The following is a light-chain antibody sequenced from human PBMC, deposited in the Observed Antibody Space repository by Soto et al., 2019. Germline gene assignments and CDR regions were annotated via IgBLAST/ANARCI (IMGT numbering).Light chain of an antibody. CDR2: DVH. J-gene: IGLJ3*02. CDR3: SSYAGSNNWV. Sequence: QSALTQPPSASGSPGQSVTISCTGTSSYIGDSDSVSWYQQHPGKAPKLIIYDVHKRPSGVPGRFSGSRSGNTASLTVSGLQADDEADYYCSSYAGSNNWVFGGGTKLTVL. V-gene: IGLV2-8*01. CDR1: SSYIGDSDS.